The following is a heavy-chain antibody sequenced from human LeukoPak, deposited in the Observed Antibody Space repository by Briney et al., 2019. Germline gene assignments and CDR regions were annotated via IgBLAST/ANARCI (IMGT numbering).Heavy chain of an antibody. D-gene: IGHD3-16*01. CDR2: VYTSGST. CDR1: SGSISSYY. CDR3: ASESWGSLNFDS. Sequence: SETLSLTCTVSSGSISSYYWSGIQQPAGKGLEWIGRVYTSGSTNYNPTLKSRVTMSVDTSNDQFSLNLSSVTAADTAWYYCASESWGSLNFDSWGQGTLVTVSS. J-gene: IGHJ4*02. V-gene: IGHV4-4*07.